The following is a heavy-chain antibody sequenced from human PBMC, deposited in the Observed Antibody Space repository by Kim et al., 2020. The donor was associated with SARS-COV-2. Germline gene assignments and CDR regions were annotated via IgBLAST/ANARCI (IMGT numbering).Heavy chain of an antibody. CDR1: GGSISSYY. Sequence: SETLSLTCTVSGGSISSYYWSWIRQPPGKGLEWIGYIYYRGSTNYNPSLTSRVTISVVTSKNPFSTKLSSVTPADPAGDNCARGSQGSITSWYVGYW. V-gene: IGHV4-59*01. D-gene: IGHD6-13*01. CDR3: ARGSQGSITSWYVGY. J-gene: IGHJ4*01. CDR2: IYYRGST.